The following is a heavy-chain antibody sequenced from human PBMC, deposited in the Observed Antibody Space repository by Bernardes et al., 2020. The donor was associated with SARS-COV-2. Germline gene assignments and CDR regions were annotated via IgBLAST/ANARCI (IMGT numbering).Heavy chain of an antibody. CDR2: INGNVGST. CDR3: AKERGSSGYTFDF. V-gene: IGHV3-23*01. CDR1: GFIFSTYA. J-gene: IGHJ4*02. D-gene: IGHD3-22*01. Sequence: GGSLRLSCAASGFIFSTYAMSWVRQAPGKGLEWVAAINGNVGSTLYADSVKGRFTISRDNSKSTLFLQMNSLKVEDTAIYYCAKERGSSGYTFDFWGQGTLVTVSS.